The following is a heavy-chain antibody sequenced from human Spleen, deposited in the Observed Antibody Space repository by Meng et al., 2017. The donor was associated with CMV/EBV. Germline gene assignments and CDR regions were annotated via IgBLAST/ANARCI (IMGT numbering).Heavy chain of an antibody. CDR1: GYTFTGYY. D-gene: IGHD2-15*01. CDR2: INPNSGGT. V-gene: IGHV1-2*02. J-gene: IGHJ6*02. CDR3: ARVKRYCTGGTCSSTGYYGMDV. Sequence: ASVKVSCKASGYTFTGYYMHWVRQAPGQGLEWMGWINPNSGGTNYAQKFQGRVTMTRDTSISTAYMELSRLTSDDMAVYHCARVKRYCTGGTCSSTGYYGMDVWGQGTTVTVSS.